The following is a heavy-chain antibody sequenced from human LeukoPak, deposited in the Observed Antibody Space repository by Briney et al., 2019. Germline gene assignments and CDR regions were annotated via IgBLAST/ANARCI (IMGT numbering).Heavy chain of an antibody. J-gene: IGHJ4*02. CDR3: ARGGTN. V-gene: IGHV3-66*01. CDR1: GFTFSSDA. CDR2: IYSDGSA. Sequence: GGSLRLSCAASGFTFSSDAMSWVRQAPGKGLEWVSLIYSDGSAYYADSVKGRFTISRDNSKNTLYLQMNSLRTEDTALYYCARGGTNWGQGTLVSVSS.